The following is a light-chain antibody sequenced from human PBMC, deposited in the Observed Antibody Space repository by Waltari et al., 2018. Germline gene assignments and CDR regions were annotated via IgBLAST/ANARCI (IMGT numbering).Light chain of an antibody. CDR1: QSIGSQ. Sequence: EIVLTQSPATLSLSPGERAALSCRASQSIGSQVAWYQQRPGQAPRLRIDDTSNRATGIPARFSGSGSGTDFTLTISSLQFEDSAVYYCQQRSNWPLTFGGGTKVEIK. CDR3: QQRSNWPLT. CDR2: DTS. V-gene: IGKV3-11*01. J-gene: IGKJ4*01.